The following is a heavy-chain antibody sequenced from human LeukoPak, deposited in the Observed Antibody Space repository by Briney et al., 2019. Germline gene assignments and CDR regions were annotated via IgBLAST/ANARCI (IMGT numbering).Heavy chain of an antibody. CDR2: IYSGGST. V-gene: IGHV3-66*01. CDR3: AVGYCSSTSCYTRSAFDI. J-gene: IGHJ3*02. Sequence: GGSLRLSCAASGFTVSSNYMSWVRQAPGKGLEWVSVIYSGGSTYYADSVKGRFTISRDNSKNTLYLQMNSLRAEDTAVYYCAVGYCSSTSCYTRSAFDIWGQGTMVTVSS. D-gene: IGHD2-2*02. CDR1: GFTVSSNY.